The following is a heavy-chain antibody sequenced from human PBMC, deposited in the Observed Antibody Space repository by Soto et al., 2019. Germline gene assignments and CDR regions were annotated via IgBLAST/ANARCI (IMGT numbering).Heavy chain of an antibody. D-gene: IGHD1-7*01. Sequence: QLQLHESGPGLVKPSETLSLTCTVSGASIRSSNYCWGWIRQPPGKGLEWIASIYSGGSTYYNPSLKSRVTISVDTSKNQFSLKLNSVTAADTAVYYCAGDGNYGLSYFDLWGRGTRVTVSS. J-gene: IGHJ2*01. V-gene: IGHV4-39*01. CDR2: IYSGGST. CDR3: AGDGNYGLSYFDL. CDR1: GASIRSSNYC.